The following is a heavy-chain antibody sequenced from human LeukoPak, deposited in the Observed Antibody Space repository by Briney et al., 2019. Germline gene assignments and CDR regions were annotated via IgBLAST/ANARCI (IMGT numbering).Heavy chain of an antibody. V-gene: IGHV3-66*01. Sequence: GGALRLSCAASGFTVSNNYMSWVRQAPGKGLEWVALIYSGGSTYYADFVKGRFTISRDNSKNTLYLQMSSLRAEDTAVYYCAGYSHKGVWGQGTTVTVSS. CDR3: AGYSHKGV. D-gene: IGHD2-15*01. CDR2: IYSGGST. J-gene: IGHJ6*02. CDR1: GFTVSNNY.